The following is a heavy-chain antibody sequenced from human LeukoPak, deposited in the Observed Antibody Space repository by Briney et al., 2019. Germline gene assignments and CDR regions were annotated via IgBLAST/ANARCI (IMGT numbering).Heavy chain of an antibody. Sequence: PGRSLRLSCAASGFTFDDYAMHWVRQAPGKGLEWVSGISWNSGSIGYADSVKGRFTISRDNAKTSLYVQMNSLRAEDTALYYCAKDLGPESMATSPGFDYWGQGTLVTVSS. J-gene: IGHJ4*02. D-gene: IGHD5-24*01. CDR1: GFTFDDYA. CDR3: AKDLGPESMATSPGFDY. V-gene: IGHV3-9*01. CDR2: ISWNSGSI.